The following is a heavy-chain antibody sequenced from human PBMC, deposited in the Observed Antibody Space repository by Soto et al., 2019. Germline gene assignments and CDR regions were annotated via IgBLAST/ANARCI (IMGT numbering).Heavy chain of an antibody. D-gene: IGHD1-7*01. J-gene: IGHJ4*02. CDR3: ARGYGRNFRY. CDR2: IKHSGST. V-gene: IGHV4-34*01. Sequence: QVQLQQWGAGLLKPSETLSLTCAVYGGSFSGYYWNWIRQPPGKGLEWNGEIKHSGSTNYNPSLTVXAXTXSDTSKNQFSLQLSSVTAADTGVYFCARGYGRNFRYWGQGTLVSVSS. CDR1: GGSFSGYY.